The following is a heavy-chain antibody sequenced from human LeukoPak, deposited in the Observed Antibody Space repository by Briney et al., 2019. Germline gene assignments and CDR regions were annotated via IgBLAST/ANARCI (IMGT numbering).Heavy chain of an antibody. V-gene: IGHV1-69*01. CDR2: IIPIFGTA. D-gene: IGHD3-22*01. Sequence: GASVKVSCKASGGTFSSYAISWVRQAPGQGLEWMGEIIPIFGTANYAQKFQGRVTITADESTSTAYMELSSLRSEDTAVYYCARDYYDSSGYPPSWGQGTLVTVSS. CDR1: GGTFSSYA. CDR3: ARDYYDSSGYPPS. J-gene: IGHJ4*02.